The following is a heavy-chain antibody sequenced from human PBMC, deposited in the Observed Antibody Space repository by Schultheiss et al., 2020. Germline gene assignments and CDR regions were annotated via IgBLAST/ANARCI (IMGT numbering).Heavy chain of an antibody. CDR3: ARDSHYAMDV. Sequence: GGSLRLSCPASGFTVSSNYMSWVRQAPGKGLEWVGRIRSKANSYATAYAASVKGRFTISRDDSKNTAYLQMNSLRAEDTAVYYCARDSHYAMDVWGQGTTVTVSS. CDR1: GFTVSSNY. D-gene: IGHD3-22*01. CDR2: IRSKANSYAT. J-gene: IGHJ6*02. V-gene: IGHV3-73*01.